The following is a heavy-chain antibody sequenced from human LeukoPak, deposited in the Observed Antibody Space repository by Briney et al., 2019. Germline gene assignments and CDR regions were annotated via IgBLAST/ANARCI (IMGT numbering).Heavy chain of an antibody. J-gene: IGHJ4*02. D-gene: IGHD1-26*01. Sequence: PGGSLRLSCAASGFTFSSYSMNWVRQAPGKGLEWVSSISSSSSYIYYADSVKGRFTISRDNSKNTLYLQMNSLRAEDTAVYYCAKSVWGSYYGIDYWGQGTLVTVSS. CDR3: AKSVWGSYYGIDY. CDR2: ISSSSSYI. V-gene: IGHV3-21*04. CDR1: GFTFSSYS.